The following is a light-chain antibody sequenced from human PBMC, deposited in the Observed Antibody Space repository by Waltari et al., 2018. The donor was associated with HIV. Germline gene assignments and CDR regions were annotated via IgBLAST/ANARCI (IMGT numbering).Light chain of an antibody. CDR3: QQSYNTPYT. CDR1: QGIGSS. Sequence: AIELTQSPSILSASVGDRVTVTCRASQGIGSSLAWHQQKAGNAPKLLIYDASSLKSGVPSRFSGSGSGTDFTLTINSLQPEDFATYYCQQSYNTPYTFGLGTKLELK. CDR2: DAS. V-gene: IGKV1-13*02. J-gene: IGKJ2*01.